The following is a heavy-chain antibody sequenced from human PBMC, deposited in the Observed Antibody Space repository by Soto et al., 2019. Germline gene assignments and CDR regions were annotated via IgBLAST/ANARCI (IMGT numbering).Heavy chain of an antibody. Sequence: EVQLLESGGGLVQPGESLRLSCAASGFTFSNYAMTWVRQAPGKGLEWVSGITGSSETTYYADSVKGRFTISRDNSKNTVSLQMNGLGAEDSAVYYCARDCARTSCSVWKLWGQGTLVTVS. V-gene: IGHV3-23*01. CDR1: GFTFSNYA. CDR2: ITGSSETT. D-gene: IGHD2-2*01. CDR3: ARDCARTSCSVWKL. J-gene: IGHJ4*02.